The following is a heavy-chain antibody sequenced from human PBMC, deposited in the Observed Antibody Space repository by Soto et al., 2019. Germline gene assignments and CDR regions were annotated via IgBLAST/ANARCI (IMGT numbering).Heavy chain of an antibody. Sequence: GGSLRLSCAASGFTFSSYAMSWVRQAPGKGLEWVSAISGSGGSTYYADSVKGRFTISRDNSKNTLYLQMNSLRAEDTAVYYCAKDGIPLGYGAEVDYWGQGTLVTVSS. V-gene: IGHV3-23*01. CDR1: GFTFSSYA. CDR3: AKDGIPLGYGAEVDY. CDR2: ISGSGGST. D-gene: IGHD5-12*01. J-gene: IGHJ4*02.